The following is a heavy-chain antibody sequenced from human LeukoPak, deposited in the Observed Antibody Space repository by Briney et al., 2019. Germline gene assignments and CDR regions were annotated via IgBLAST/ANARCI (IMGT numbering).Heavy chain of an antibody. J-gene: IGHJ3*02. D-gene: IGHD3-3*01. Sequence: PSETLSLTCTVSGGSISSYYWSWIRQPPGKGLEWIGEINHSGSTNYNPSLKSRVTISVDTSKNQFSLKLSSVTAADTAVYYCARGVRFLEWLFFNDAFDIWGQGTMVTVSS. CDR1: GGSISSYY. CDR3: ARGVRFLEWLFFNDAFDI. V-gene: IGHV4-34*01. CDR2: INHSGST.